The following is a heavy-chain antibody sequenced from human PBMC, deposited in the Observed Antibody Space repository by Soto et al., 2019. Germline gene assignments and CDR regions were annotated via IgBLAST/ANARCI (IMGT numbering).Heavy chain of an antibody. Sequence: QVQLVQSGAEVKKPGSSVKVSCKASGGTFSSYTISWVRQAPGQGLEWMGRIIPILGIANYAQKFQGRVTMTADDPTRTAYLELSSLRSEDTAVYYCARDQRMVRGLSTVCFDPWGQGTLVTVSS. J-gene: IGHJ5*02. D-gene: IGHD3-10*01. V-gene: IGHV1-69*08. CDR3: ARDQRMVRGLSTVCFDP. CDR2: IIPILGIA. CDR1: GGTFSSYT.